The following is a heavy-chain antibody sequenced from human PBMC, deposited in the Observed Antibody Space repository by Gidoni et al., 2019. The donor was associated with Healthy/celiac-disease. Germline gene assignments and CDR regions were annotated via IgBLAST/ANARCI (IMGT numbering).Heavy chain of an antibody. CDR2: INHSGST. D-gene: IGHD3-3*01. J-gene: IGHJ4*02. Sequence: QVQLQQWGAGLLKASETLSLTCAVYGGSCSGYYWSWIRQPPGKGLEWIGEINHSGSTNYNPSLKSRVTISVDTSKNQFSLKLSSVTAADTAVYYCARGGVYYDFWSGYLGFDYWGQGTLVTVSS. V-gene: IGHV4-34*01. CDR1: GGSCSGYY. CDR3: ARGGVYYDFWSGYLGFDY.